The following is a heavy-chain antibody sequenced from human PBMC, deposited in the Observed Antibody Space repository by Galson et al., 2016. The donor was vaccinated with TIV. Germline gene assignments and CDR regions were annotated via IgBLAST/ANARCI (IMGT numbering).Heavy chain of an antibody. J-gene: IGHJ6*02. CDR2: IHQSGTT. Sequence: SETLSLTCTVSGDSITSINWCAWVRQPPGKGLEWIGEIHQSGTTNYNPSLKSRVTMSVDKSKNQVSLKVNSVTAADKAVYYCAKFISGLYGMDVWGQGTTVTVSS. CDR1: GDSITSINW. D-gene: IGHD2/OR15-2a*01. CDR3: AKFISGLYGMDV. V-gene: IGHV4-4*02.